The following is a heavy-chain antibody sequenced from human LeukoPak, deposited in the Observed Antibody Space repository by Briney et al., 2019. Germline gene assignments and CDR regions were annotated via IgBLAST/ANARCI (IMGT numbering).Heavy chain of an antibody. J-gene: IGHJ5*02. CDR2: INHSGST. V-gene: IGHV4-34*01. CDR1: GGSFSGYY. D-gene: IGHD2-2*01. Sequence: PSETLSLTCAVYGGSFSGYYWSWIRQPPGKGLEWIGEINHSGSTNYNPSLKSRVTISVDTSKNQFSLELSSVTAADTAVYYCARGCKTYIVVVPAPRSNWFDPWGQGTLVTVSS. CDR3: ARGCKTYIVVVPAPRSNWFDP.